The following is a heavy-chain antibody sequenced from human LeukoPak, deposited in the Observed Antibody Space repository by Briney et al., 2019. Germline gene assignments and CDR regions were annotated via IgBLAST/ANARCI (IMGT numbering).Heavy chain of an antibody. V-gene: IGHV3-30*18. J-gene: IGHJ4*02. D-gene: IGHD2-2*01. CDR1: GFTFSSFG. Sequence: RGSLRLSCAASGFTFSSFGMHWVRQAPGKGPEWVAVVSYDGSKKFYGDSVKGRFTISRDNSKNTVYLQMNSLRAEDTALYYCAKERSTTTWYDYWGQGILVTVSS. CDR2: VSYDGSKK. CDR3: AKERSTTTWYDY.